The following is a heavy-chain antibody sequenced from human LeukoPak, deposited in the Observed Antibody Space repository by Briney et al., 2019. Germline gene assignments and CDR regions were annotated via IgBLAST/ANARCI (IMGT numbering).Heavy chain of an antibody. CDR3: APQDHSGSFSFDY. CDR2: ISYDGSNK. V-gene: IGHV3-30*03. CDR1: GCTVSSYV. Sequence: PGGSLRFSCAASGCTVSSYVRDWVRQAPGKGLEWVAVISYDGSNKYYADSVKGRFTISRDNSKNTLYLQMNSLRAEDTAVYYCAPQDHSGSFSFDYWGQGTLVTVCS. J-gene: IGHJ4*02. D-gene: IGHD1-26*01.